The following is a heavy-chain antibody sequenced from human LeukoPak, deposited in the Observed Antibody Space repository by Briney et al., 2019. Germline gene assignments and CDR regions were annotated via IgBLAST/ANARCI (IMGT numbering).Heavy chain of an antibody. CDR1: GFTFSSYA. Sequence: GGSLRLSCAASGFTFSSYAMSWVRQAPGKGLEWVSAISAGDGSTYSSGSVKGRFTISRDNSKNTLSLQMNSLRAEDTAVYYCAKARSLYGAFDIWGQGTIVTVSS. V-gene: IGHV3-23*01. J-gene: IGHJ3*02. D-gene: IGHD2/OR15-2a*01. CDR2: ISAGDGST. CDR3: AKARSLYGAFDI.